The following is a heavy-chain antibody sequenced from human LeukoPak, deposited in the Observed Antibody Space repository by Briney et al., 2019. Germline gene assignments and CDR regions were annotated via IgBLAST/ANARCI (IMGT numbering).Heavy chain of an antibody. CDR2: ISSSSSYI. V-gene: IGHV3-21*01. Sequence: GGSLRLSCAASGFTFSSYSMNWVRQAPGKGLEWVSSISSSSSYIYYADSVKGRFTISRDNAKNSLYLQMNSLRAEDTAVYYCARGWHDSNYYIDVWGKGTTVTVSS. D-gene: IGHD3-22*01. J-gene: IGHJ6*03. CDR3: ARGWHDSNYYIDV. CDR1: GFTFSSYS.